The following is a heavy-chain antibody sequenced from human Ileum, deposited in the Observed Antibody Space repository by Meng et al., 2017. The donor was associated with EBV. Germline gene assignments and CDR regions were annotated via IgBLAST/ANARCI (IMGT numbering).Heavy chain of an antibody. CDR2: IHHTEST. Sequence: QVQLEAAGPGRVTPSGTLSLTCAVSGGSISSSNWWSWVRQAPGKGLEWIGEIHHTESTNYNPSLKSRVTISVDKSKNQFSLKLSSVTAADTAVYYCARESYSDSSGYYSLDYWGQGSLVTVSS. J-gene: IGHJ4*02. V-gene: IGHV4-4*02. CDR1: GGSISSSNW. D-gene: IGHD3-22*01. CDR3: ARESYSDSSGYYSLDY.